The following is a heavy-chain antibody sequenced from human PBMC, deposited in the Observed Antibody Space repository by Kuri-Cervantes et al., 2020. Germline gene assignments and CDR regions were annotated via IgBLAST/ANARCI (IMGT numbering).Heavy chain of an antibody. J-gene: IGHJ4*02. Sequence: GESLKISCAASGFTFSSYAMSWVRQAPGKGLEWVSAISGSGGSTYYADSVKGRFTISRDNAKNSLYLQMNSLRAEDTAVYYCARGGYSNLDYWGQGTLVTVSS. CDR1: GFTFSSYA. CDR3: ARGGYSNLDY. CDR2: ISGSGGST. D-gene: IGHD4-11*01. V-gene: IGHV3-23*01.